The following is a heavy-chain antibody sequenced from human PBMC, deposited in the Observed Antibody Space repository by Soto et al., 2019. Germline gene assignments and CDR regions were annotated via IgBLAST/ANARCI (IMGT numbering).Heavy chain of an antibody. J-gene: IGHJ4*02. D-gene: IGHD1-20*01. Sequence: QVQLVESGGGVVQPGRSLRLSCAASGFTFSSYGMHWVRQAPGKGLEWVAVIWYDGSNKYYADFVKGRFTISRDNSKNTLYLQMNSLRAEDTAVYYCATARSITGTYFDYWGQGTLVTVSS. CDR3: ATARSITGTYFDY. V-gene: IGHV3-33*01. CDR1: GFTFSSYG. CDR2: IWYDGSNK.